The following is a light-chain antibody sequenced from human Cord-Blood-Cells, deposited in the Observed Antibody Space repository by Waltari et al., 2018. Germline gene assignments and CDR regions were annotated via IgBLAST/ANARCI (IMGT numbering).Light chain of an antibody. J-gene: IGKJ1*01. Sequence: DIVMTQSPDSLAVSLAERATIHCTSSQRVLYSSNNKNYLAWYQQKPGQPPKLLIYWASTRESGVPDRFSGSGSGTDFTLTISSLQAEDVAVYYCQQYYSTPWTFGQGTKVGIK. V-gene: IGKV4-1*01. CDR3: QQYYSTPWT. CDR1: QRVLYSSNNKNY. CDR2: WAS.